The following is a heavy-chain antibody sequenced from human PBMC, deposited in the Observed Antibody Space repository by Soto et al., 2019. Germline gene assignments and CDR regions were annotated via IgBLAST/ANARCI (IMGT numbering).Heavy chain of an antibody. Sequence: QVQLQESGPGLVKPSRTLSLTCTVSGGSISSRDYYWSWIRQRPGKGLEWVGYIYYSGRTYYNPSLKSRFTISVDTSKNQFSLRLSSVTAADTAVYYCARDASYVDSTRFDYWGLGTLVTVSS. V-gene: IGHV4-31*03. CDR2: IYYSGRT. CDR3: ARDASYVDSTRFDY. J-gene: IGHJ4*02. D-gene: IGHD4-17*01. CDR1: GGSISSRDYY.